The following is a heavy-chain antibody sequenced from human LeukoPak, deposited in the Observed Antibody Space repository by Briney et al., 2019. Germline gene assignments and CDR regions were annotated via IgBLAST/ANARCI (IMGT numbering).Heavy chain of an antibody. Sequence: GASVKVSCKASGGTFSSYAISWVRQAPGQGLEWMGGIIPIFGTANYAQKFQGRVTITADESTSTAYMELSSLRSEDTAVYYCARDLRSENYYDSNQWDNWFDPWGQGTLVTVSS. V-gene: IGHV1-69*13. J-gene: IGHJ5*02. D-gene: IGHD3-22*01. CDR3: ARDLRSENYYDSNQWDNWFDP. CDR1: GGTFSSYA. CDR2: IIPIFGTA.